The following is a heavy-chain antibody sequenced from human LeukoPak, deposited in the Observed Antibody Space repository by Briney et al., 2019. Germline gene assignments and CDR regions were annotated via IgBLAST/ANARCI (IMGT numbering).Heavy chain of an antibody. V-gene: IGHV3-74*01. D-gene: IGHD2-2*01. CDR3: ANARGNTVPYSWFDS. CDR1: GFTFSSYW. CDR2: INSDGSST. J-gene: IGHJ5*01. Sequence: GGSLRLSCAASGFTFSSYWMHWVRQAPGRGLVWVSRINSDGSSTSYADSVKGRFTISRDNSKNTLYLQMNSLRAEDTAIYYCANARGNTVPYSWFDSWGQGTLVTVSS.